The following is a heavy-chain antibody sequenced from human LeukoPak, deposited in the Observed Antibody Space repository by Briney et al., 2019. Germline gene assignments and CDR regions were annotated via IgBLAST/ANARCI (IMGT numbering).Heavy chain of an antibody. D-gene: IGHD2-2*01. Sequence: GASVKVSCKASGYTFTNYGISWVRQAPGQGLEWMGWISAYNGDTSYAQRLQGRVTMTTDTSTSTVYMELGSLGSDDTAVYYCARVGEYCTGISCLDYWSQGTLVTVSS. CDR1: GYTFTNYG. CDR2: ISAYNGDT. J-gene: IGHJ4*02. CDR3: ARVGEYCTGISCLDY. V-gene: IGHV1-18*01.